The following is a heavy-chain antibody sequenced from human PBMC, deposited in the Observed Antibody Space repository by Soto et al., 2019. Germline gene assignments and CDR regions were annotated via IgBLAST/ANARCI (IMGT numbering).Heavy chain of an antibody. Sequence: QPGGSLKLSCAASGFTFSSYDMHWVRQATGKGLEWVSAIGTAGDTYYPGSVKGRFTISRENAKNTLYLQMNSLRAEDTAVYYCARTHGDYYGMDVWGQGTTVTVSS. CDR3: ARTHGDYYGMDV. J-gene: IGHJ6*02. V-gene: IGHV3-13*01. D-gene: IGHD1-26*01. CDR1: GFTFSSYD. CDR2: IGTAGDT.